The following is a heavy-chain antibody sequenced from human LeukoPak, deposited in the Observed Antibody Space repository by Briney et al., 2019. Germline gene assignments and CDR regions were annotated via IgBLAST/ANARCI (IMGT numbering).Heavy chain of an antibody. Sequence: GGSLRLSCAASGFTFSSYSMNWVRQAPGKGLEWVSYISSSSSTIYYADSVKGRFTISGDNAKNSLYLQMNSLRAEDTAVYYCARADYYDNAFDIWGQGTMVTVSS. CDR2: ISSSSSTI. V-gene: IGHV3-48*01. CDR3: ARADYYDNAFDI. J-gene: IGHJ3*02. CDR1: GFTFSSYS. D-gene: IGHD3-22*01.